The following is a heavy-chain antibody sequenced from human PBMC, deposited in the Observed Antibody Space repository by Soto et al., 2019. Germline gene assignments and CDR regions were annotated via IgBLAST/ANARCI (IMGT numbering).Heavy chain of an antibody. CDR1: GGSFSGYY. D-gene: IGHD6-13*01. CDR3: ASPLHPYSSRWYGDADAFDI. Sequence: PSETLSLTCAVYGGSFSGYYWSWIRQPPGKGLEWIGEINHSGSTNYNPSLKSRVTISVDTSKNQFSLKLSSVTAADTAVYYCASPLHPYSSRWYGDADAFDIWGQGKMVTVSS. V-gene: IGHV4-34*01. J-gene: IGHJ3*02. CDR2: INHSGST.